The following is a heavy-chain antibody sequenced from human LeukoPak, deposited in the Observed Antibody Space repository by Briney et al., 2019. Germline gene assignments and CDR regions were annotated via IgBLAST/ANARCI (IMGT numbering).Heavy chain of an antibody. D-gene: IGHD6-19*01. V-gene: IGHV3-7*01. CDR2: IKQDGSEK. CDR3: AREGYSSGHDAFDI. Sequence: GGSLRLSCAASGFTFSSYWMSWVRQAPGKGLEWVANIKQDGSEKYYVDSVKGRFTISRDNAKNSLYLQMNSLGAEDTAVYYCAREGYSSGHDAFDIWGQGTMVTVSS. CDR1: GFTFSSYW. J-gene: IGHJ3*02.